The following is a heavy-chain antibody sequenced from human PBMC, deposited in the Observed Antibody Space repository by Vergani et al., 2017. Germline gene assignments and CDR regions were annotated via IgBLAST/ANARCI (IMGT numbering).Heavy chain of an antibody. CDR2: ISSSSSYI. CDR3: ARDPGPYYDFWCCYTTPSWYFDY. Sequence: VQLVESGGGVVKPGGSLRLSCAASGFTFSSYSMNWVRQAPGKGLEWVSSISSSSSYIYYADSVKGRFTISRDNAKNSLYLQMNSLRAEDTAVYYCARDPGPYYDFWCCYTTPSWYFDYWGQGTVVTVSS. CDR1: GFTFSSYS. D-gene: IGHD3-3*01. J-gene: IGHJ4*02. V-gene: IGHV3-21*01.